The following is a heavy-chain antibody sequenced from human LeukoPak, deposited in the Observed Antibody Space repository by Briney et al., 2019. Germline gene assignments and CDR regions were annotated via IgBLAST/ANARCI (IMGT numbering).Heavy chain of an antibody. CDR1: GFTFSSFA. CDR3: VKDPSGNYFYFDY. V-gene: IGHV3-64D*09. J-gene: IGHJ4*02. CDR2: ISSDGGRT. Sequence: GESLRLSCSASGFTFSSFAMFWVRQAPGKGLEYVSGISSDGGRTNYADSVKARFTISRDNSKVTLYLQMTSLRPEDTAIYYCVKDPSGNYFYFDYWGQGTLVTVSS. D-gene: IGHD1-26*01.